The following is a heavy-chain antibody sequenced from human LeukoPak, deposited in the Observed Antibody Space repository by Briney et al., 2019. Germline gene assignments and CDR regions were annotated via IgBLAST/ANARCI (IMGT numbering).Heavy chain of an antibody. V-gene: IGHV3-7*01. Sequence: GGSLRLSCAASGFTFSSYWMSWVRQAPGKGLEWVANIKQDGSEKYYVDSVKGRFTISRDNAKNSLYLQMKSLRAEDAAVYYCARANTIFGAVIPPDYWGQGTLVTVSS. D-gene: IGHD3-3*01. CDR3: ARANTIFGAVIPPDY. CDR2: IKQDGSEK. CDR1: GFTFSSYW. J-gene: IGHJ4*02.